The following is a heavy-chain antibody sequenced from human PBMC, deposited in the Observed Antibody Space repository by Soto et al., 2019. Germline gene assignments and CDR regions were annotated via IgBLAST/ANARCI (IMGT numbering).Heavy chain of an antibody. CDR1: GGSISSSSYY. Sequence: SETLSLTCTVSGGSISSSSYYWGWIRQPPGKGLEWIGSIYYSGSTYYNPSLKSRVTISVDTSKNQFSLKLSSVTAADTAVYYCARIAAAGTTGPYYFDYWGQGTLVTVSS. J-gene: IGHJ4*02. V-gene: IGHV4-39*01. D-gene: IGHD6-13*01. CDR2: IYYSGST. CDR3: ARIAAAGTTGPYYFDY.